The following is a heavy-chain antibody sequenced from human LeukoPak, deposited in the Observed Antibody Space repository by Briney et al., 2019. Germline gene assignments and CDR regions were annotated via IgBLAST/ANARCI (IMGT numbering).Heavy chain of an antibody. CDR3: AKDSIRYSSSWHDY. CDR1: GFTFSSYA. Sequence: GGSLRLSCAASGFTFSSYAMSWVRQAPGKGLEWVSAISGSGGSTYYADSVKGRFTISRDNSKNTLYLQMNSLRAEDTAVYYCAKDSIRYSSSWHDYWGQGTLVTVSS. D-gene: IGHD6-13*01. CDR2: ISGSGGST. J-gene: IGHJ4*02. V-gene: IGHV3-23*01.